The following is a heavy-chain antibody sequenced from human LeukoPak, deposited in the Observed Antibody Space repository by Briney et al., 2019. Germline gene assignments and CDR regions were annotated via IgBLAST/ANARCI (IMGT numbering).Heavy chain of an antibody. CDR2: IIPIFGTA. CDR1: GGTFSSYA. J-gene: IGHJ4*02. D-gene: IGHD4-17*01. Sequence: SVKVSCKASGGTFSSYAISWVRQAPGQGLEWTGGIIPIFGTANYAQKFQGRVTITADESTSTAYMELSSLRSEDTAVYYCARAYGDTPYYFDYWGQGTLVTVSS. CDR3: ARAYGDTPYYFDY. V-gene: IGHV1-69*13.